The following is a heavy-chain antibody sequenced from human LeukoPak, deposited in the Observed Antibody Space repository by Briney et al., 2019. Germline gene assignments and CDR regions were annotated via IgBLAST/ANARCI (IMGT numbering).Heavy chain of an antibody. CDR2: ISSSSSYI. CDR1: GFTFSSYS. V-gene: IGHV3-21*01. D-gene: IGHD4-23*01. CDR3: AKDASDYGGKIGYYFDY. Sequence: GGSLRLSCAASGFTFSSYSMNWVRQAPGKGLEWVSSISSSSSYIYYADSVKGRFTISRDNAKNSLYLQMNSLRAEDTAVYYCAKDASDYGGKIGYYFDYWGQGTLVTVSS. J-gene: IGHJ4*02.